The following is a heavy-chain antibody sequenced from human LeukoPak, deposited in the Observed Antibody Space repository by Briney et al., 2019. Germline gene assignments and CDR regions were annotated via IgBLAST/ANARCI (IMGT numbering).Heavy chain of an antibody. CDR1: GFTFSSYG. Sequence: GGSLRLSCAASGFTFSSYGMSWVRQAPGKGLEWVSAISGSGGSTYYADSVKGRFTISRDNSKNTLYLQMNSLRAEDTAVYYCARSMVTIPIPGGYWGQGTLVTVSS. D-gene: IGHD5-24*01. V-gene: IGHV3-23*01. CDR2: ISGSGGST. CDR3: ARSMVTIPIPGGY. J-gene: IGHJ4*02.